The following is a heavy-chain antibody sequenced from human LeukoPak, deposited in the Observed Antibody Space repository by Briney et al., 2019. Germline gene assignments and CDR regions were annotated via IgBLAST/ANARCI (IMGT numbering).Heavy chain of an antibody. CDR3: AKSLRGSWPFDH. Sequence: GGSLRLSCVFSGFSHNNYAMSWVRQAPGKGLEWVSTISDSGGTTYYADSVKDRLTISRDNSKNTVFLQMNSLRAEDTALYYCAKSLRGSWPFDHWGQGALVTVSS. J-gene: IGHJ4*02. CDR2: ISDSGGTT. D-gene: IGHD3-10*01. CDR1: GFSHNNYA. V-gene: IGHV3-23*01.